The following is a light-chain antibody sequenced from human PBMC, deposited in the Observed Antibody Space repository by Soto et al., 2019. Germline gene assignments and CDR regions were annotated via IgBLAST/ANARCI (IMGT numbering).Light chain of an antibody. Sequence: QSALTQPRSVSGSPGLSVTISCTGSSSDVGAYNYVSWYQQHPGKGPKLIIYDVNKRPSGVPDRFSGSKSGNTASLTISGLQAEDEADYYCCSYAGSDTYVVFGGGTSSPS. CDR2: DVN. CDR3: CSYAGSDTYVV. CDR1: SSDVGAYNY. J-gene: IGLJ2*01. V-gene: IGLV2-11*01.